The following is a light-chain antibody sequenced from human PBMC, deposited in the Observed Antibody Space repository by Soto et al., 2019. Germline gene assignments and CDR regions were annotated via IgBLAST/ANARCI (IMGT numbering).Light chain of an antibody. CDR1: SSDIGHYDY. CDR2: HVT. CDR3: CSLTTGHTYV. Sequence: QSALTQPACVSGSPGQSITISCTGTSSDIGHYDYVSWYQQHPGKAPKLMIYHVTYRPSGVSNRYSGSKSGNSASLTISGLQADDEADYYCCSLTTGHTYVFGSGTKLTVL. V-gene: IGLV2-14*03. J-gene: IGLJ1*01.